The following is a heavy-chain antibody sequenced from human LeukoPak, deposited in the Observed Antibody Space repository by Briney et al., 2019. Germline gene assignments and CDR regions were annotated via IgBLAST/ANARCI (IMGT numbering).Heavy chain of an antibody. CDR1: VYTFTGYY. D-gene: IGHD3-9*01. CDR2: MNPNSCGT. Sequence: ASVRVSCTASVYTFTGYYMHWVRQAPGQGLEWMGWMNPNSCGTNYAQNFQGRVTMTRDTSISTAYMELSRLRSDDTAVYCCASGSYYDILSGPYGMDVWGQGTTVTVSS. CDR3: ASGSYYDILSGPYGMDV. V-gene: IGHV1-2*02. J-gene: IGHJ6*02.